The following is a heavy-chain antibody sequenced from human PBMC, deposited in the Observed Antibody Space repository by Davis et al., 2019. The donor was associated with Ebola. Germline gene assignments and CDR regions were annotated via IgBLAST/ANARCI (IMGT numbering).Heavy chain of an antibody. CDR3: ARDRRVGANYYYYMDV. J-gene: IGHJ6*03. V-gene: IGHV4-59*11. D-gene: IGHD1-26*01. CDR2: IYYSGST. CDR1: GGSISSHY. Sequence: PSETLSLTCTVSGGSISSHYWSWIRQPPGKGLEWIGYIYYSGSTNYNPSLKSRVTISVDTSKNQFSLKLSSVTAADTAVYYCARDRRVGANYYYYMDVWGKGTTVTVSS.